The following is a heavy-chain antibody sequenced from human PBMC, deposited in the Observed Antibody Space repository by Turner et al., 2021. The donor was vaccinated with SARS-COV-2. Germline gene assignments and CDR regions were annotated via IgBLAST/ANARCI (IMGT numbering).Heavy chain of an antibody. V-gene: IGHV3-33*01. D-gene: IGHD1-26*01. J-gene: IGHJ2*01. Sequence: QVQLVESGGGVVQPGRFLRLSCAASGFTFSSYGMCWVRQAPGKGLEWVAVIWYDGSNKYYADSVKGRFTNSRNNSKNTLDLQMNSLGAEDTAVYYCARGAAGEWYFDLWGRGTLVTVSS. CDR1: GFTFSSYG. CDR2: IWYDGSNK. CDR3: ARGAAGEWYFDL.